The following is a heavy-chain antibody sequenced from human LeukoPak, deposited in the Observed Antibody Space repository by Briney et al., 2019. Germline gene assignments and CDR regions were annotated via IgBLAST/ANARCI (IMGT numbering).Heavy chain of an antibody. D-gene: IGHD3-3*01. Sequence: QPGRSLRLSCAASGFTFSSYAMHWVRQAPGKGLEWVAVISYDGSNKYYADSVKGRFTISRDNSKNMLYLQMNSLRAEDTAVYYCARDLVGYYDFWSGYYFTVPWGQGTLVTVSS. V-gene: IGHV3-30-3*01. J-gene: IGHJ5*02. CDR3: ARDLVGYYDFWSGYYFTVP. CDR2: ISYDGSNK. CDR1: GFTFSSYA.